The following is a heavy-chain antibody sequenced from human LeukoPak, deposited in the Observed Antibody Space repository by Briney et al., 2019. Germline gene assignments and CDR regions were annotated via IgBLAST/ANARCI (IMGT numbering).Heavy chain of an antibody. V-gene: IGHV4-34*01. CDR1: GGSFSGYY. J-gene: IGHJ5*02. Sequence: PSETPSLTCAVYGGSFSGYYWSWIRQPPGKGLEWIGEINHSGSTNYNPSLKSRVTISVDTSKNQFSLKLSSVTAADTAVYYCARRHRGIAAAGIGGWFDPWGQGTLVTVSS. D-gene: IGHD6-13*01. CDR3: ARRHRGIAAAGIGGWFDP. CDR2: INHSGST.